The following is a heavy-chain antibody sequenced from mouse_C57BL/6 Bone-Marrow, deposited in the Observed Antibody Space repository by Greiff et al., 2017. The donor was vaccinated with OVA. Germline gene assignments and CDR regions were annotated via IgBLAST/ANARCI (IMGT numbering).Heavy chain of an antibody. V-gene: IGHV3-6*01. D-gene: IGHD2-5*01. Sequence: EVKLVESGPGLVKPSQSLSLTCSVTGYSITSGYYWNWIRQFPGNKLEWMGYISYDGSNNYNPSLKNRISITRDTSKNQFFLKLNSVTTEDTATYYCARAGYSNRDWYFDVWGTGTTVTVSS. J-gene: IGHJ1*03. CDR2: ISYDGSN. CDR3: ARAGYSNRDWYFDV. CDR1: GYSITSGYY.